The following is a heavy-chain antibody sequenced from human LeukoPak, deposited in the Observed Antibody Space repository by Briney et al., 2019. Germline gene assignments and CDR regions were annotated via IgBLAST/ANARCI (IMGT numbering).Heavy chain of an antibody. D-gene: IGHD3-22*01. CDR2: ISSSSSYI. J-gene: IGHJ4*02. CDR1: GFTFSSYA. Sequence: GGSLRLSCAASGFTFSSYAMSWVRQAPGKGLEWVSSISSSSSYIYYADSVKGRFTISRDNAKNSLYLQMNSLRAEDTAVYYCARGFRAGYYDSSGYYDWGQGTLVTVSS. V-gene: IGHV3-21*01. CDR3: ARGFRAGYYDSSGYYD.